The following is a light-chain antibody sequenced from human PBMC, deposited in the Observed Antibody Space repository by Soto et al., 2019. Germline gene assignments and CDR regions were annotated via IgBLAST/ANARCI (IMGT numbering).Light chain of an antibody. CDR2: WAS. CDR1: QSVLYSSTNKNY. J-gene: IGKJ2*01. CDR3: QQYGSTPPT. V-gene: IGKV4-1*01. Sequence: DIVMTQSPASLAVSLGERATINCKSSQSVLYSSTNKNYLAWYQQSLGQPPKLLIYWASTRESGVPDRFSGSGSGTDFTLTITSLQAEEVAGYYCQQYGSTPPTFGQGNKLEIK.